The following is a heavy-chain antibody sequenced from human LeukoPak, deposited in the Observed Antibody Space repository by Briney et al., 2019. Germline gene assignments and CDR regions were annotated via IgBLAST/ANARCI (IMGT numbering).Heavy chain of an antibody. J-gene: IGHJ5*01. CDR3: AKDFAS. Sequence: PGGSLRLSCVASKFSFSSDAMSWVRQAPGKGLEWVSTISGGGGTYYADSVKGRFTISRDDPKNTLYVQMNSLRVEDTAVYYCAKDFASWGQGTLVTVSS. V-gene: IGHV3-23*01. CDR2: ISGGGGT. CDR1: KFSFSSDA.